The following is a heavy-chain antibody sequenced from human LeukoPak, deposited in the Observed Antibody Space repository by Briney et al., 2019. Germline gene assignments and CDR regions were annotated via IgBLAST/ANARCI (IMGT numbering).Heavy chain of an antibody. Sequence: ASVKVSGKASGYTFTSYAMHWVRQAPGQRLESMGWINAGNGNTEYSQNFQGRVTITRDTSASTAYMELSSLRSEDTAVYYCARGKFGESLYWFDPWGQGTLVTVSS. CDR3: ARGKFGESLYWFDP. CDR1: GYTFTSYA. J-gene: IGHJ5*02. D-gene: IGHD3-10*01. CDR2: INAGNGNT. V-gene: IGHV1-3*01.